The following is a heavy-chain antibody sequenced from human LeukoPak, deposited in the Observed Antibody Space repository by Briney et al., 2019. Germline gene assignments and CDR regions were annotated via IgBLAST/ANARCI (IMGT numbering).Heavy chain of an antibody. CDR2: IDPSGGST. V-gene: IGHV1-46*01. J-gene: IGHJ4*02. Sequence: ASVKVSCKASGYTFTSYYIHWVRQAPGLGLEWMGVIDPSGGSTTYAQRFQGRVTMTRDTSSSTVYMELSSPRSEDTAVYYCARYYYFDYWGQGTRVTVSS. CDR3: ARYYYFDY. CDR1: GYTFTSYY.